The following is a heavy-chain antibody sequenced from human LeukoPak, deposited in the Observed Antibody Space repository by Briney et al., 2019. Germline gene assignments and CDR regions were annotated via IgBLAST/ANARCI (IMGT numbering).Heavy chain of an antibody. D-gene: IGHD4-17*01. CDR1: GGSMSPYH. Sequence: SETLSLTCTVSGGSMSPYHWGWIQQPPGKGLEWIGYIYHSGSTYYNPSLKSRVTISVDRSKNQFSLKLSSVTAADTAVYYCARARPYGDYPFDYWGQGTLVTVSS. V-gene: IGHV4-59*12. J-gene: IGHJ4*02. CDR2: IYHSGST. CDR3: ARARPYGDYPFDY.